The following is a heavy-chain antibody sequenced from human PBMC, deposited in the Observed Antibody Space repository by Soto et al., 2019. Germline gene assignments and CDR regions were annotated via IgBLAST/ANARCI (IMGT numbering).Heavy chain of an antibody. CDR1: GGSISSGGYY. J-gene: IGHJ5*02. Sequence: QVQLQESGPGLVKPSQTLSLTCTVSGGSISSGGYYWSWIRQHPGKGLEWIGYIYYSGSTYYNPSLKSRVTISVDTSKNQFSLKLSSVTAADTAVYYWSRENVDTAMVTMFSNWFDPWGQGTLVTVSS. D-gene: IGHD5-18*01. CDR3: SRENVDTAMVTMFSNWFDP. CDR2: IYYSGST. V-gene: IGHV4-31*03.